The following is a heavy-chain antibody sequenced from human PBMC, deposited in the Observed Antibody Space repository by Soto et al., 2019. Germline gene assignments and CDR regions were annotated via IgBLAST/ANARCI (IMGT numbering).Heavy chain of an antibody. Sequence: GESLKISCKVSGYSFTSYWIGWVRQMPGKGLEWMGIIYPGDSDTRYSPSFQGQVTISADKSITTVYLQRSSLKASDTAMYYCARWVGPAAIDYWGQGTQVTSPQ. CDR3: ARWVGPAAIDY. CDR2: IYPGDSDT. J-gene: IGHJ4*02. D-gene: IGHD2-2*01. V-gene: IGHV5-51*01. CDR1: GYSFTSYW.